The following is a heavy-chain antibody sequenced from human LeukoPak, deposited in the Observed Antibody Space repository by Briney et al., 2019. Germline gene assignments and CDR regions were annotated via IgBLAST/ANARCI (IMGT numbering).Heavy chain of an antibody. CDR3: ARVPRNNWFDP. J-gene: IGHJ5*02. CDR1: GYSISSGYY. Sequence: SETLSLTCTVSGYSISSGYYWGWIRQPPGKGPEWIGSIYHSGRTFYNPSLKSRVTISVDKSKNQFSLKLSSVTAADTAVYYCARVPRNNWFDPWGQGTLVTVSS. CDR2: IYHSGRT. V-gene: IGHV4-38-2*02.